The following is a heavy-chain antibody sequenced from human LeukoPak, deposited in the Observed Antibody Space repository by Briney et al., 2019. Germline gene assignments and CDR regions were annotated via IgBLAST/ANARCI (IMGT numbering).Heavy chain of an antibody. J-gene: IGHJ5*02. CDR3: ARDPSHGYNYYSANWFDP. D-gene: IGHD5-24*01. CDR1: GYTFTSHH. CDR2: INPNSGGT. Sequence: ASVKVSCKASGYTFTSHHMHWVRQAPGQGLEWMGWINPNSGGTNYAQKFQGRVTMTRDTSISTAYMELSRLRSDDTAVYYCARDPSHGYNYYSANWFDPWGQGTLVTVSS. V-gene: IGHV1-2*02.